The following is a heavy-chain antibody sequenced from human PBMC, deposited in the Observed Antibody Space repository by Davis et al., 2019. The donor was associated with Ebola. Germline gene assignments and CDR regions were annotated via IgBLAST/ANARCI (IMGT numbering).Heavy chain of an antibody. CDR1: GFTFSSYS. CDR3: ARDSWPSSIAARRPGADY. Sequence: PGGSLRLSCAASGFTFSSYSMNWVRQAPGKGLEWVSSISSSSSYIYYADSVKGRFTISRDNAKNSLYLQMNSLRAEDTAVYYCARDSWPSSIAARRPGADYWGQGTLVTVSS. CDR2: ISSSSSYI. V-gene: IGHV3-21*01. J-gene: IGHJ4*02. D-gene: IGHD6-6*01.